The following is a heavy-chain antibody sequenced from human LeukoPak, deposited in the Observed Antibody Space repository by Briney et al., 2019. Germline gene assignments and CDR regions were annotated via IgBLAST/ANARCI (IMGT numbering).Heavy chain of an antibody. CDR1: GITVSSKY. D-gene: IGHD4-11*01. J-gene: IGHJ4*02. CDR3: AREPTTVSPPG. V-gene: IGHV3-66*01. CDR2: IYSGGST. Sequence: GGSLRLSCAASGITVSSKYMSWVRQAPGKGLEWVSVIYSGGSTYYADSVKGRFTISRDNSKNTLYLQMNSLRAEDTAVYYCAREPTTVSPPGWGQGTLVTVSS.